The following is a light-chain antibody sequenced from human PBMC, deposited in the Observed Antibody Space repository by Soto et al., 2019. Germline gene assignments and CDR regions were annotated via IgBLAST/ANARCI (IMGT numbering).Light chain of an antibody. CDR3: NSYTSKSTVV. CDR1: SSDVGGYNY. V-gene: IGLV2-14*01. Sequence: QSALTQPASVSGSPGQSITISCTGTSSDVGGYNYVSWYQQHPGKAPKLIIYEVSNRPSGVSNRFSGSKSGNTASLTSSGLQSEDEADYYCNSYTSKSTVVFGTGTKVTVL. J-gene: IGLJ1*01. CDR2: EVS.